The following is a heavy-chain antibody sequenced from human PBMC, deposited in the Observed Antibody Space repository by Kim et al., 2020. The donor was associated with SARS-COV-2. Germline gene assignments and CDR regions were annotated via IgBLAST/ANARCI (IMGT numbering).Heavy chain of an antibody. CDR3: ARNGLSYGSGSYYRY. Sequence: SETLSLTCTVSGGSISSGGYYWSWIRQHPGKGLEWIGYIYYSGSTYYNPSLKSRVTISVDTSKNQFSLKLSSVTAADTAVYYCARNGLSYGSGSYYRYWGQGTLVTVSS. CDR1: GGSISSGGYY. V-gene: IGHV4-31*03. D-gene: IGHD3-10*01. J-gene: IGHJ4*02. CDR2: IYYSGST.